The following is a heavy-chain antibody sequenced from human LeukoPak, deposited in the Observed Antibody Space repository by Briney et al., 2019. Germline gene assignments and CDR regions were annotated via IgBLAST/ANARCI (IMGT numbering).Heavy chain of an antibody. D-gene: IGHD3-9*01. CDR1: GFTFSSYG. CDR2: IRYDGSNK. Sequence: GGSLRLSCAASGFTFSSYGMHWVRQAPGKGLEWVAFIRYDGSNKYYADSVKGRFTISRDNSKNTLYLQMNSLRAEDTAVYYCARPETYYDILTALGDYWGQGTLVTVSS. CDR3: ARPETYYDILTALGDY. V-gene: IGHV3-30*02. J-gene: IGHJ4*02.